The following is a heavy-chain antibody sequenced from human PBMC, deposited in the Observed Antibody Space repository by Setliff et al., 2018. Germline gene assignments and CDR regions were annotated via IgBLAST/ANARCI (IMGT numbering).Heavy chain of an antibody. CDR1: GFTFSGSA. Sequence: ETLSLSCAVSGFTFSGSAVHWVRQASGKGLEWVGRIRSKAFSYATRYTESMKGRFTISRDDSKNTAYLQMDSLNTEDTAVYYCIVAGNYFDYWGQGTLVTVSS. D-gene: IGHD5-12*01. CDR2: IRSKAFSYAT. J-gene: IGHJ4*02. CDR3: IVAGNYFDY. V-gene: IGHV3-73*01.